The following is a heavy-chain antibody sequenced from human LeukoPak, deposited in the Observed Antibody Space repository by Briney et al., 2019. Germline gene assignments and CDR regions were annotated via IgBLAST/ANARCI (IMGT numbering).Heavy chain of an antibody. Sequence: GGSLRLSCAASGFTFGNYWMHWVRQAPGKGLVWVSRIHSDESSPIYADSVKGRFTISRDNAKNTLFLQMDSLTDEDTAVYYCARDEGEQWQPLDYWGQGTLVTVSS. CDR2: IHSDESSP. J-gene: IGHJ4*02. V-gene: IGHV3-74*01. D-gene: IGHD6-19*01. CDR1: GFTFGNYW. CDR3: ARDEGEQWQPLDY.